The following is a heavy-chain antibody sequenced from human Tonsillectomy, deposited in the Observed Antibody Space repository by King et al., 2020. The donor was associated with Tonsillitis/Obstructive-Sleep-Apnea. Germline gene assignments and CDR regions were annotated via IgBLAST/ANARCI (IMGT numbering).Heavy chain of an antibody. D-gene: IGHD3-16*02. CDR1: GYSFTSYW. J-gene: IGHJ6*03. CDR2: IDPRDSYT. CDR3: VRHEEGGGVIPNYNYYMDV. V-gene: IGHV5-10-1*01. Sequence: VQLVESGAEVKKPGESLRISCTGSGYSFTSYWISWVRQMPGKGLEWMGTIDPRDSYTNNSPSFQGHVTISADKSISTVYLQWSSLKASDTAMYYCVRHEEGGGVIPNYNYYMDVWGKGTTVTVSS.